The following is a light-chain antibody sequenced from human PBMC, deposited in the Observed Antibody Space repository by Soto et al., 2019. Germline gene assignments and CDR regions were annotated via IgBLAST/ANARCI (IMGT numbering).Light chain of an antibody. CDR1: QSISSW. V-gene: IGKV1-5*01. Sequence: DIQMTQSPSPPSASVGDRVTLTFPASQSISSWLAWYQQKPGKAPKLLIYDASSLESGVPSRLSGSGSGTEFTLTISSLQPDDFATYYCQQYNSLWTFGQGTKVDIK. CDR2: DAS. CDR3: QQYNSLWT. J-gene: IGKJ1*01.